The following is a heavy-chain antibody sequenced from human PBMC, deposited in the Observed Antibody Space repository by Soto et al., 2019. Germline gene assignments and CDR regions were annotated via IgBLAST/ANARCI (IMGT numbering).Heavy chain of an antibody. V-gene: IGHV1-18*01. CDR3: ARVGYWTTTSCPQFDY. J-gene: IGHJ4*02. CDR2: ISPYNGNT. Sequence: QIQLVQSGAEVKKPGASVKVSCRASGYTFINYETPWVRQAPGQGLEWMGWISPYNGNTNYAQNLQDRVIMTTDTSTSTAYMELRSLRSDDTAVYYCARVGYWTTTSCPQFDYWGQGTLVTVSS. CDR1: GYTFINYE. D-gene: IGHD2-2*01.